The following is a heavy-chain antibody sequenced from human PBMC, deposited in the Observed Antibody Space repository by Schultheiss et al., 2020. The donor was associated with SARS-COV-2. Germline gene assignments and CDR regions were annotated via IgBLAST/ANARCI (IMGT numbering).Heavy chain of an antibody. D-gene: IGHD3-10*01. CDR3: ASSGGGNWFDP. CDR2: IYHSGST. J-gene: IGHJ5*02. V-gene: IGHV4-59*04. CDR1: GGSISSYY. Sequence: GSLRLSCTVSGGSISSYYWSWIRQPPGKGLEWIGYIYHSGSTYYNPSLKSRVTISVDTSKNQFSLKLSSVTAADTAVYYCASSGGGNWFDPWGQGTLFTVSS.